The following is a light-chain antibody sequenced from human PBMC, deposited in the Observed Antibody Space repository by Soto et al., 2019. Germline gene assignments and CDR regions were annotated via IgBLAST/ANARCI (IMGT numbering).Light chain of an antibody. J-gene: IGLJ1*01. CDR3: SSYTSSSTYV. CDR1: SSDVGGYNY. V-gene: IGLV2-14*01. CDR2: DVS. Sequence: QSVLTQPASVSGSSGQSITIACTGTSSDVGGYNYVSWYQQYPGKAPRLVISDVSNRPSGVSNRFSGSKSGNSASLTISVLQAEDEADYYCSSYTSSSTYVFGTGTKVTVL.